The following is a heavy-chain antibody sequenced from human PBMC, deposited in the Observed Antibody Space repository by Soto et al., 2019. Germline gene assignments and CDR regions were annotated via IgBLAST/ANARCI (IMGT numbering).Heavy chain of an antibody. CDR1: GFTFGDYA. J-gene: IGHJ4*02. CDR2: IRSKAYGGTT. CDR3: TRDIVVVPAASPIPSGYYFDY. D-gene: IGHD2-2*01. V-gene: IGHV3-49*03. Sequence: PGGSVRLSCTASGFTFGDYAMSWFRQAPGKGLEWVGFIRSKAYGGTTEYAASVKGRFTISRDDSKSIAYLQMNSLKTEDTAVYYCTRDIVVVPAASPIPSGYYFDYWGQGTLVTVSS.